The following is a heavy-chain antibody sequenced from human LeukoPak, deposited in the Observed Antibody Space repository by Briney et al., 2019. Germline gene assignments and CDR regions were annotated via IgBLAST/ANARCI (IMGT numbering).Heavy chain of an antibody. CDR3: ATYRQVLLPFES. D-gene: IGHD2-8*02. J-gene: IGHJ4*02. V-gene: IGHV3-23*01. CDR2: ITGGGDTT. CDR1: GFTFSSYA. Sequence: GGSLRLSCAASGFTFSSYAMTWVRQAPGKGLEWVSAITGGGDTTYYADSAKGRFTISRDNSKNTLYLQMNNLRAEDTAIYYCATYRQVLLPFESWGQGTLVTVSS.